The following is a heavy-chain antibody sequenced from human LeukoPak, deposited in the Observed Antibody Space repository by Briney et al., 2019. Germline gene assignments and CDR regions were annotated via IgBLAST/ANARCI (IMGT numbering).Heavy chain of an antibody. V-gene: IGHV1-69*02. CDR1: GGTFSSYT. CDR2: IIPILGIA. D-gene: IGHD1-26*01. CDR3: ARGGSSAYYYYYGMDV. J-gene: IGHJ6*02. Sequence: SVKVSCKASGGTFSSYTISWVRQAPGQGLEWMGRIIPILGIANYAQKFQGRVTITRDTSASTAYMELSSLRSEDTAVYYCARGGSSAYYYYYGMDVWGQGTTVTVSS.